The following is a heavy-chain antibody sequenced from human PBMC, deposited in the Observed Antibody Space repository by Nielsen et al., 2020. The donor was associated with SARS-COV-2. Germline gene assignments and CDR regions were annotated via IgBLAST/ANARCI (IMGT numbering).Heavy chain of an antibody. D-gene: IGHD3-16*01. J-gene: IGHJ6*02. V-gene: IGHV3-13*01. CDR1: QFTVSSND. CDR3: GGGNYYYGMDV. Sequence: GESLKISCAGSQFTVSSNDMHWVRQATGKGLEWVSAVGTAGDTYYLASVKGRFTISRDIASNSLYLQMNSVRAGDTAVYYCGGGNYYYGMDVWGQGTTVTVSS. CDR2: VGTAGDT.